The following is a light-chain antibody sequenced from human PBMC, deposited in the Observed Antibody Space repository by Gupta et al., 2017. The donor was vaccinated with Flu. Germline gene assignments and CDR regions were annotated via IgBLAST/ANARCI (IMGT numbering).Light chain of an antibody. CDR2: EVT. CDR3: SSYTTSNTLV. V-gene: IGLV2-14*01. CDR1: SSDVGAYNF. Sequence: QSALTQPASVSGSPGQSITISCTGTSSDVGAYNFVSWYQQHPGKAPRLLFYEVTNGPSGLSNRFSGSKSGDTASLTISGLQAEDEAHYYCSSYTTSNTLVFGGGTKVTVL. J-gene: IGLJ3*02.